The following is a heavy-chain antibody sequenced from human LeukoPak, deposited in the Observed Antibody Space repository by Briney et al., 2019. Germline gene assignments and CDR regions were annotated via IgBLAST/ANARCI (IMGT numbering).Heavy chain of an antibody. CDR2: ISSGSTI. CDR3: ARDRGEYDILADY. J-gene: IGHJ4*02. D-gene: IGHD3-9*01. V-gene: IGHV3-48*03. Sequence: GGSLRLSCAASGFTFSSYEMSSVRQAPGKGLEWVSYISSGSTIYYADSVKGRFTISRDNAKNSLYLQMNSLRAEDTAVYYCARDRGEYDILADYWGQGTLVTVSS. CDR1: GFTFSSYE.